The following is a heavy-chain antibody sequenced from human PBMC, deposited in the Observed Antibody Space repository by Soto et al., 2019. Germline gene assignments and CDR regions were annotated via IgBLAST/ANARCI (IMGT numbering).Heavy chain of an antibody. D-gene: IGHD1-7*01. CDR3: AARWNYRHRAMGH. J-gene: IGHJ4*02. Sequence: ASVKVSCKASGYTFTSYDINWARQATGQGLEWMGWMNPNSGNTGYAQKFQGRVTMTRNTSISTAYMELSSLRSEDTAVYYCAARWNYRHRAMGHWGQGTLVTVSS. V-gene: IGHV1-8*01. CDR1: GYTFTSYD. CDR2: MNPNSGNT.